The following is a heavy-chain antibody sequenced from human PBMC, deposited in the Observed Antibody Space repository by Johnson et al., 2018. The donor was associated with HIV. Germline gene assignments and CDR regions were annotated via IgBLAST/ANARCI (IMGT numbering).Heavy chain of an antibody. CDR2: LYSGGST. V-gene: IGHV3-53*01. CDR1: GFTVINNY. CDR3: ASGPKGHDAFDI. J-gene: IGHJ3*02. Sequence: VQLVESGGGLIQPGGSLRVSCAPSGFTVINNYMSWVRQAPGKGLEWVSTLYSGGSTYYADSVKGRFTISRDKAKNSLYLQINSRRAEDTAVYYCASGPKGHDAFDIWGQGTMVTVSS.